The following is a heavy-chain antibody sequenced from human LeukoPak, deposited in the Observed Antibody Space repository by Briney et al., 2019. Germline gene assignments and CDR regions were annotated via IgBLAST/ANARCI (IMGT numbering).Heavy chain of an antibody. J-gene: IGHJ4*02. CDR2: ISSSGSTI. CDR3: ARDNYDSSTPYYFDY. D-gene: IGHD3-22*01. CDR1: GFTFDDYG. Sequence: GGSLRLSCAASGFTFDDYGMSWVRQAPGKGLEWVSYISSSGSTIYYADSVKGRFTISRDNAKNSLYLQMNSLRAEETAVYYCARDNYDSSTPYYFDYWGQGTLVTVSS. V-gene: IGHV3-48*03.